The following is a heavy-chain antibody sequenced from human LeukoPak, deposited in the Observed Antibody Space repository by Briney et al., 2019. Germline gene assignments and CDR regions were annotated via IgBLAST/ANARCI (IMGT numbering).Heavy chain of an antibody. J-gene: IGHJ4*02. Sequence: ASVKVSCKASGGTFSSYAISWVRQAPGQGLEWMGGIIPILGIANYAQKFQGRVTITADKSTSTAYMELSSLRSEDTAVYYCARLRSYYDSSGYYYLDYWGQGTLVTVSS. CDR1: GGTFSSYA. V-gene: IGHV1-69*10. D-gene: IGHD3-22*01. CDR3: ARLRSYYDSSGYYYLDY. CDR2: IIPILGIA.